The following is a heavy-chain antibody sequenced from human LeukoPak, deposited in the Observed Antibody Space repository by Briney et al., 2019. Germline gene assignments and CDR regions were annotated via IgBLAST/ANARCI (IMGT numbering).Heavy chain of an antibody. CDR2: IYPDDSDT. J-gene: IGHJ5*02. V-gene: IGHV5-51*01. Sequence: GESLKISCKASGYIFTSQWIVWVRQMPGKGLEWMGMIYPDDSDTRYSPSSQGQVTISADKSINTASLHWSSLKASDTAIYYCARRGKMSTASHWLDPWGQGTLVTVSS. CDR3: ARRGKMSTASHWLDP. D-gene: IGHD3-16*01. CDR1: GYIFTSQW.